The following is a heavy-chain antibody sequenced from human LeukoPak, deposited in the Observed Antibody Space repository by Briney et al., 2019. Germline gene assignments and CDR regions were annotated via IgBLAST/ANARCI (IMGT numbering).Heavy chain of an antibody. J-gene: IGHJ5*02. CDR2: ISGDGGST. Sequence: GGSLRLSCAASGFTFDDYAMHWVRQAPGKGLEWDSLISGDGGSTYYADSVKGRFTISRDNSKNSLYLQMNSLRTEDTALYYCAKDPDYYGSGSYYGFDPWGQGTLVTVSS. CDR1: GFTFDDYA. V-gene: IGHV3-43*02. CDR3: AKDPDYYGSGSYYGFDP. D-gene: IGHD3-10*01.